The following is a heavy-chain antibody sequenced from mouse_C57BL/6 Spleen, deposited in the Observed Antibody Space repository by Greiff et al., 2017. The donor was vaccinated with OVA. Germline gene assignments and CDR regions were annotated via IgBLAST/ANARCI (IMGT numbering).Heavy chain of an antibody. V-gene: IGHV1-22*01. CDR3: ARGDYYGSSPFAY. CDR1: GYTFTDYN. Sequence: EVQLQQSGPELVKPGASVKMSCKASGYTFTDYNMHWVKQSHGKSLEWIGYINPNNGGTSYNQKFNGNATLTVNKSSSTAYMELRSLTSEDSAVYYCARGDYYGSSPFAYWGQGTLVTVSA. D-gene: IGHD1-1*01. CDR2: INPNNGGT. J-gene: IGHJ3*01.